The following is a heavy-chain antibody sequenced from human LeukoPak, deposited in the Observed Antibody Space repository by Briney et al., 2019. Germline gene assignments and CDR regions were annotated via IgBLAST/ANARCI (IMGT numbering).Heavy chain of an antibody. Sequence: GASVKVSCKSSAYTFTFNYMHWVRQAPGQGLEWMGWINSNSGGTNSSQKFQGRVTMTRDTSISKAYMELRRLRSDNTAVYYCARSPHILTGENFDYWGQGTLVTVSS. CDR3: ARSPHILTGENFDY. CDR1: AYTFTFNY. V-gene: IGHV1-2*02. D-gene: IGHD3-9*01. J-gene: IGHJ4*02. CDR2: INSNSGGT.